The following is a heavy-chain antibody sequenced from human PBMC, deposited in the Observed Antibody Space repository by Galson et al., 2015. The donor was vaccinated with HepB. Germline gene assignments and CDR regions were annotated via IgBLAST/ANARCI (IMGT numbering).Heavy chain of an antibody. J-gene: IGHJ4*02. CDR3: ASVSYAPEDH. CDR2: IVPVFGTP. V-gene: IGHV1-69*13. D-gene: IGHD2-2*01. CDR1: GGTFSSDF. Sequence: SVKVSCKASGGTFSSDFISWVRQAPGQGLEWMGGIVPVFGTPNYAQMFQGKVTISADESTSSVFMELSNLTSEDTAVYYCASVSYAPEDHWGQGTLVSVSS.